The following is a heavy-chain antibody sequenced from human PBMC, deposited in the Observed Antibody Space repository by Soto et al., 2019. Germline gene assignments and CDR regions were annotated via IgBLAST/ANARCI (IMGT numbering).Heavy chain of an antibody. D-gene: IGHD6-13*01. CDR1: GFTFGSYA. J-gene: IGHJ4*02. CDR2: VSSIGDST. Sequence: EVQLLESGEGLVQPGGSLRLSCAASGFTFGSYAMSWVRQPPGKGLEWVSSVSSIGDSTYYADSVKGRFTISRDNSKNTLYLQLNSLRAEDTAVYYCARDLYSNNWPRIFGVWGQGTLVTVSS. CDR3: ARDLYSNNWPRIFGV. V-gene: IGHV3-23*01.